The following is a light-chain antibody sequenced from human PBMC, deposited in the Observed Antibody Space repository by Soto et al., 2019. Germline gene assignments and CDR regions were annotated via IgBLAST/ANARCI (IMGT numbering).Light chain of an antibody. CDR2: DAS. V-gene: IGKV1-5*01. Sequence: DIQMTQSPSTLSASVGHRVTITCRASQSITTWLAWYQQKPGKAPKLLMYDASSLHSGVPSRFSGSGAGTEFTLTISSLQPDDFATYYCQQYNGYPWTFGRGPKVDIK. CDR3: QQYNGYPWT. J-gene: IGKJ1*01. CDR1: QSITTW.